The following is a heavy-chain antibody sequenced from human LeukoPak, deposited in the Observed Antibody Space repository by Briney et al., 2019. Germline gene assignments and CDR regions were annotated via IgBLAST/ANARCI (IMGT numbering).Heavy chain of an antibody. CDR2: MNPNSGNT. J-gene: IGHJ6*02. D-gene: IGHD5-24*01. CDR3: VRAMAPLDTFNYQYAMDV. CDR1: GGTFSSYA. Sequence: GASVKVSCKASGGTFSSYAISWVRQAPGQGLEWMGWMNPNSGNTGYAQKFQGRFTLTRETFISTAYMELSSLRSDDTAVYYCVRAMAPLDTFNYQYAMDVWGQGTMVTVSS. V-gene: IGHV1-8*02.